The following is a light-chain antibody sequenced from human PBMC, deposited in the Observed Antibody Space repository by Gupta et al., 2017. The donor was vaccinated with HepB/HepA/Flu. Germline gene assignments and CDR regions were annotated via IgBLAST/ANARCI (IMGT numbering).Light chain of an antibody. Sequence: EMVLTQSPATLSLSPGERATLSCRASKNIRHSAVWYQQKPGQAPRLITYDAFNTATGIPARFSGSGSGTDFTLTISSLEPEDFAVYYCQQRSNWPPTFGQGTRLEIK. J-gene: IGKJ1*01. V-gene: IGKV3-11*01. CDR1: KNIRHS. CDR3: QQRSNWPPT. CDR2: DAF.